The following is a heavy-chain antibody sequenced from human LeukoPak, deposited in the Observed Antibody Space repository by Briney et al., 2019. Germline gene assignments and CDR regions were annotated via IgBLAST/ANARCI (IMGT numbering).Heavy chain of an antibody. CDR2: IRYDGSNK. J-gene: IGHJ1*01. V-gene: IGHV3-30*02. CDR1: GFTFSSYG. Sequence: GGSLRLSCAASGFTFSSYGMHWVRQAPGKGLEWVAFIRYDGSNKYYADSVKGRFTISRDNSKNTLYLQVHSLRAEDGCVYHCATYCSGGSCYSARGFQHWGQGTLVTVSS. D-gene: IGHD2-15*01. CDR3: ATYCSGGSCYSARGFQH.